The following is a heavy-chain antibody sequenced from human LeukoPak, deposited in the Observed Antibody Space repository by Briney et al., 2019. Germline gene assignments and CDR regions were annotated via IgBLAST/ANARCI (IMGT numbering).Heavy chain of an antibody. Sequence: SVTLSLTCTVPDGSMRNSFWNWVRQPPGKGLEWIAYIHTNGNTNYNPAFKGRVTLSVDTSNSQFSLRMNSVTDSDTAVYYCANSYDGKIVPFDNWGQGTLVTVSS. D-gene: IGHD4-23*01. CDR3: ANSYDGKIVPFDN. CDR1: DGSMRNSF. CDR2: IHTNGNT. V-gene: IGHV4-4*08. J-gene: IGHJ4*02.